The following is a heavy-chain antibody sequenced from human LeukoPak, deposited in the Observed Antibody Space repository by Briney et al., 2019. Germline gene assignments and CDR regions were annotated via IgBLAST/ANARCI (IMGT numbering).Heavy chain of an antibody. D-gene: IGHD3-22*01. CDR2: ISGSGSTT. CDR3: AKVVRGSKVVVITNLDY. V-gene: IGHV3-23*01. Sequence: PGGSLRLSCAASGFTFTSYAMSWVRQAPGQGLEWVAAISGSGSTTYFADSVKGRCTISRDNSKNTLYLQMNSLRAEDTAVYYCAKVVRGSKVVVITNLDYWGQGTLVTVSS. CDR1: GFTFTSYA. J-gene: IGHJ4*02.